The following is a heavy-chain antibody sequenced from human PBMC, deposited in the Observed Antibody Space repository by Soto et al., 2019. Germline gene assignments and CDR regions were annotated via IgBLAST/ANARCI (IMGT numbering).Heavy chain of an antibody. J-gene: IGHJ4*02. Sequence: DVQLVESGGDLVKPGGSLRLSCAASGFNFADAWMNWVRQAPGKGLEWLGRIKLKSDVETTDYAAPVRGRFSISREDSPNTLYLEMSIPKTEDTAVYYCTTDEPVCSGDICYSKDYWGQGTLVTVSS. CDR2: IKLKSDVETT. CDR3: TTDEPVCSGDICYSKDY. V-gene: IGHV3-15*07. D-gene: IGHD2-15*01. CDR1: GFNFADAW.